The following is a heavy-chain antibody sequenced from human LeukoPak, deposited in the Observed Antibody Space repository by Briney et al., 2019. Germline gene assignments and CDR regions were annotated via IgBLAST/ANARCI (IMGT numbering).Heavy chain of an antibody. D-gene: IGHD6-19*01. V-gene: IGHV3-30-3*01. CDR3: ARDVPIAVAGTINSVYFQH. Sequence: GGSLRLSCAASGFTFSSYAMHWVRQAPGKGLEWVAVISYDGSNKYYADSVKGRFTISRDNSKSTLYLQMNSLRAEDTAVYYCARDVPIAVAGTINSVYFQHWGQGTLVTVSS. CDR1: GFTFSSYA. J-gene: IGHJ1*01. CDR2: ISYDGSNK.